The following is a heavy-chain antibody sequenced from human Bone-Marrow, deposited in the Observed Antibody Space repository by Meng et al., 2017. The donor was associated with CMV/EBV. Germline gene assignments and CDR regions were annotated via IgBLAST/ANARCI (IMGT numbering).Heavy chain of an antibody. V-gene: IGHV4-34*01. CDR1: GGSFSGYY. CDR3: ARGRGNYYYYYGMDV. D-gene: IGHD3-16*01. Sequence: ETLSLTCAVYGGSFSGYYWSWIRQPPGKGLEWIGEINHSGSTNYNPSLKSRVTISVDTSKTQFSLKLSSVTAADTAVYYCARGRGNYYYYYGMDVWGQGTTVTVSS. J-gene: IGHJ6*02. CDR2: INHSGST.